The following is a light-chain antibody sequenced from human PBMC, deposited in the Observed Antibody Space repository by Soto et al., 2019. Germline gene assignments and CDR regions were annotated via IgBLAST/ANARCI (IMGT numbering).Light chain of an antibody. CDR2: GVS. Sequence: EIVLTQSPGTLSLSPGERATLSCRASQSVSSSYLAWYQQKPGQAPRLLIYGVSRRATGIPDRFSGSGSGTDFTLTITRLEPEDFAVYYCQQYGSSRTFGQGTKVKIK. V-gene: IGKV3-20*01. J-gene: IGKJ1*01. CDR1: QSVSSSY. CDR3: QQYGSSRT.